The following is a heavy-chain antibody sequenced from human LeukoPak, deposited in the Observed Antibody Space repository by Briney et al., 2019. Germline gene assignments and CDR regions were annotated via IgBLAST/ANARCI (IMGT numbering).Heavy chain of an antibody. D-gene: IGHD6-13*01. CDR1: GGSIRNYY. V-gene: IGHV4-59*01. J-gene: IGHJ2*01. Sequence: SETLSLTCTVSGGSIRNYYWSWIRQPPGKGLEWIGYIYYIGSTNCNPSLKSRVTISGDTSKNQFSLKLSSVTAADTAVYYCASVYYSSSYDYWYFDLWGRGTLVTVSS. CDR2: IYYIGST. CDR3: ASVYYSSSYDYWYFDL.